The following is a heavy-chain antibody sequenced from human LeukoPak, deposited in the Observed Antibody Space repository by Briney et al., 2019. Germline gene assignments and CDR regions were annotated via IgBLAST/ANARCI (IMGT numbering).Heavy chain of an antibody. V-gene: IGHV4-30-2*01. CDR2: IYHSGST. CDR1: GDSISSNSYY. CDR3: ARDHGIVDY. Sequence: PSETLSLTCTVSGDSISSNSYYWSWIRQPPGKGLEWIGYIYHSGSTYYNPSLKSRVTISVDRSKNQFSLKLSSVTAADTAVYYCARDHGIVDYWGQGTLVTVSS. D-gene: IGHD1-26*01. J-gene: IGHJ4*02.